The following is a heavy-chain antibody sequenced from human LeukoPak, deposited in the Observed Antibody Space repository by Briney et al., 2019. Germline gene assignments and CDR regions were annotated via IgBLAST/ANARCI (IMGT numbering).Heavy chain of an antibody. CDR1: GFTFSDYY. CDR2: ISSSSIYI. D-gene: IGHD4-11*01. J-gene: IGHJ3*02. Sequence: GGSLRLSCAASGFTFSDYYMSWIRQAPGKGLEWASSISSSSIYIYYADSVKGRFTISRDNAKNSLYLQMNSLRAEDTAVYYCARGYNNYGYVFDIWGQGTVVTVSS. CDR3: ARGYNNYGYVFDI. V-gene: IGHV3-11*06.